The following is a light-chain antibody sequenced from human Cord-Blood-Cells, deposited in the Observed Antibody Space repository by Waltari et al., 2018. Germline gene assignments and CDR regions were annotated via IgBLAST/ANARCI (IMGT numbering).Light chain of an antibody. CDR2: RNN. CDR1: SSNTGSNY. Sequence: QSVLTQPPSASGTPGQRVTISCSGSSSNTGSNYVYWYQQRPGTAPKLLSYRNNQRPSGVPDRFSGSKSGTSASLAISGLRSEDEADYYCAAWDDSLSGLFGGGTKLTVL. V-gene: IGLV1-47*01. CDR3: AAWDDSLSGL. J-gene: IGLJ3*02.